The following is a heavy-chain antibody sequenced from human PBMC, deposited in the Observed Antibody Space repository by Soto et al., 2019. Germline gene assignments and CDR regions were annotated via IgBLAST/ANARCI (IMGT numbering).Heavy chain of an antibody. D-gene: IGHD6-13*01. CDR2: ISAYNGNT. V-gene: IGHV1-18*01. Sequence: ASVKVSCKASGYTFTSYGISWVRQAPGQGLEWMGWISAYNGNTNYAQKLQGRVTMTTDTSTSTAYMELRSLRSDDTAVYYCARTYSPRQQNWFDPWGQGTLVTVSS. CDR3: ARTYSPRQQNWFDP. CDR1: GYTFTSYG. J-gene: IGHJ5*02.